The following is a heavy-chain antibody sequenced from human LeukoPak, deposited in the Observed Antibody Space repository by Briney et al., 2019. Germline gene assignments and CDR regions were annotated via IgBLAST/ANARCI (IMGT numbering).Heavy chain of an antibody. CDR3: ATSAYGSGSYYPWDFDY. J-gene: IGHJ4*02. CDR2: IYYSGST. D-gene: IGHD3-10*01. CDR1: GGSISSGDYY. Sequence: SQTLSLTCTVSGGSISSGDYYWSWTRQPPGKGLEWIGYIYYSGSTYYNPSLKSRVTISVDTSKNQFSLKLSSVTAADTAVYYCATSAYGSGSYYPWDFDYWGQGTLVTVSS. V-gene: IGHV4-30-4*01.